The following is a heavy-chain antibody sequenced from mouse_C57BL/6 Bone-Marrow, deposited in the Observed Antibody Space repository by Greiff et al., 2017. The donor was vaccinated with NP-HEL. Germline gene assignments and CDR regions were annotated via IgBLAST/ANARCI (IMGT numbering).Heavy chain of an antibody. Sequence: VQLQQSGPELVKPGASVKLSCKASGYTFTEYTIHWVKQRSGQGLEWIGWFYPGSGSIKYNEKFKDKATLPADKSSSTVYMERSRLTSDDSAVYFCARHKLREWYFDVWGPGTTVTVSS. J-gene: IGHJ1*01. D-gene: IGHD1-1*01. CDR2: FYPGSGSI. V-gene: IGHV1-62-2*01. CDR1: GYTFTEYT. CDR3: ARHKLREWYFDV.